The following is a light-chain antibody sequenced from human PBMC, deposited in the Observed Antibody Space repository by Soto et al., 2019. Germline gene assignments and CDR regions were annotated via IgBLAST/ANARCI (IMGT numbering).Light chain of an antibody. CDR3: QQYNNWPPGT. Sequence: EIVMTQSPATLSVSPGERATLSCRASQSVSSNLAWYQQKPGQAPRLLIYGASTRATGIPGRFSGSGSGTEFTLTISSLQYEDFAVYYWQQYNNWPPGTFGQGTKVEIK. CDR1: QSVSSN. CDR2: GAS. J-gene: IGKJ1*01. V-gene: IGKV3-15*01.